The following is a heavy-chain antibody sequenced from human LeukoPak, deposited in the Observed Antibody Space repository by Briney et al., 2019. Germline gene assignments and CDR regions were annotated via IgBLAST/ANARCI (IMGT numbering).Heavy chain of an antibody. D-gene: IGHD2-21*02. CDR2: INPTGGST. V-gene: IGHV1-46*01. CDR3: ARDYCGGDCFPDY. Sequence: GASVKVSCKASGYTFPSYFMHWVRQAPGQGLEWMGIINPTGGSTTYAQKFQGRVTMTRDTSTSTVYMELSRLRSDDTAVYYCARDYCGGDCFPDYWGQGTLVTVSS. J-gene: IGHJ4*02. CDR1: GYTFPSYF.